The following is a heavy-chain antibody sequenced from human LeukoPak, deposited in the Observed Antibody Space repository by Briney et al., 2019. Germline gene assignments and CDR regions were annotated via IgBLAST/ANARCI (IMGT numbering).Heavy chain of an antibody. J-gene: IGHJ6*04. D-gene: IGHD3-10*01. Sequence: PSETLSLTCTVSGYSINSGYFWGWIRQPPGKGLENIGPIFHSGTTYYNPSLKSRVTISLDTSTNDFSLKLSSVTAADTAVYYCARALRSGSNYFFYGMDVWGKGTTVTVSS. CDR1: GYSINSGYF. V-gene: IGHV4-38-2*02. CDR2: IFHSGTT. CDR3: ARALRSGSNYFFYGMDV.